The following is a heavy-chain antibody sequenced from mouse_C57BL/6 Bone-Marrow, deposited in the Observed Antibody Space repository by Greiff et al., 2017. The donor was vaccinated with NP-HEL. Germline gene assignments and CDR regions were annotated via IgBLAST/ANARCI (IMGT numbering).Heavy chain of an antibody. J-gene: IGHJ2*01. D-gene: IGHD1-1*01. V-gene: IGHV1-55*01. Sequence: QVQLQQPGAELVKPGASVKMSCKASGYTFTSYWITWVKQRPGQGLKWIGDIYPGSGSTNYNEKFKSKATLTVDTSSSTAYMQLSSLTSEDSAVYYCALITTVVATEYYFDYWGQGTTLTVSS. CDR3: ALITTVVATEYYFDY. CDR1: GYTFTSYW. CDR2: IYPGSGST.